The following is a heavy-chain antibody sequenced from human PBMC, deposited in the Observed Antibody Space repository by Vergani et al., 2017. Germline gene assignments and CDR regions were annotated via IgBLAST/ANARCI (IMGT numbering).Heavy chain of an antibody. Sequence: EVQLVQSGAEVKKPGESLRISCKVSGYSFTSYWIGWVRQMPGKGLEWRGIIYPGDSDTRYSPSFQGQVTISADKSISTAYLQWSSLKASDTAMYYCARPSSAYYYYYGMDVWGQGTTVTVSS. J-gene: IGHJ6*02. CDR2: IYPGDSDT. CDR1: GYSFTSYW. CDR3: ARPSSAYYYYYGMDV. V-gene: IGHV5-51*01.